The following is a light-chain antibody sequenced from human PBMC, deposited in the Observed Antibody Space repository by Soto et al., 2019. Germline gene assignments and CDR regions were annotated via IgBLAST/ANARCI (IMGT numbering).Light chain of an antibody. CDR1: QSVTSNY. J-gene: IGKJ1*01. CDR3: QQYGSSLTWT. V-gene: IGKV3-20*01. CDR2: AAS. Sequence: EVVLTQSPGTVSLSPGERATLSCRVSQSVTSNYLAWYQQKPGQAPRLLIYAASSRATGIPDRFSGSGSGTDFSLTISRLEPEDFAVYYCQQYGSSLTWTFGQGTKVEIK.